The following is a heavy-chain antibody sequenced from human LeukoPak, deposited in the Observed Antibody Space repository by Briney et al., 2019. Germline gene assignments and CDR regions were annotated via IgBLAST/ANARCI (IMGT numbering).Heavy chain of an antibody. J-gene: IGHJ3*02. CDR1: GYTFTSYG. Sequence: GASVKVSCKASGYTFTSYGISWVRQAPGQGLEWMGWISAYNGNTNYAQKLQGRVTMTTGTSTSTAYMELRSLRSDDTAVYYCARDRVTYYDFWSGYSRRGNAFDIWGQGTMVTVSS. D-gene: IGHD3-3*01. V-gene: IGHV1-18*01. CDR3: ARDRVTYYDFWSGYSRRGNAFDI. CDR2: ISAYNGNT.